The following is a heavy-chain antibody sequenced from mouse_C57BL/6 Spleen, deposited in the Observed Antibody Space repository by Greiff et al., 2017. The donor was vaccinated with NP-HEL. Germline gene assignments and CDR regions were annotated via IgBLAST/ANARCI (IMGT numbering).Heavy chain of an antibody. CDR3: ASTYGRGYGGYSEV. J-gene: IGHJ1*03. Sequence: QVQLKQSGAELARPGASVKMSCKASGYTFTSYTMHWVKQRPGQGLEWIGYINPSSGYTKYNQKFKDKATLTADKSSSTAYMQLSSLTSEDSAVYYCASTYGRGYGGYSEVWGTGTTGTVSS. CDR1: GYTFTSYT. D-gene: IGHD1-1*01. CDR2: INPSSGYT. V-gene: IGHV1-4*01.